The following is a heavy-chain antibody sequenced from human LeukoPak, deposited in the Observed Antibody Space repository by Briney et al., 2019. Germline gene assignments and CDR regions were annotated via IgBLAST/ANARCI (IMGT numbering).Heavy chain of an antibody. V-gene: IGHV4-38-2*02. CDR1: GYSISSGYY. D-gene: IGHD3-22*01. Sequence: SETLSLTCTVSGYSISSGYYWGWIRQPPGKGLEWIGSMYHSGSTYYNPSLKSRVTISVDTSKNQFSLKLSSVTAADTAVYYCARGPYYYDSSGIDYWGQGTLVTVPS. J-gene: IGHJ4*02. CDR2: MYHSGST. CDR3: ARGPYYYDSSGIDY.